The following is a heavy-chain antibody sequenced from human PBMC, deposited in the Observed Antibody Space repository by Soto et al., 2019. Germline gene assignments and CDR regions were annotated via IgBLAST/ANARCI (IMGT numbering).Heavy chain of an antibody. CDR2: TYYRSKWYN. Sequence: SQTLSLTCAISGDSVSSNSAAWNWIRQSPSRGLEWLGRTYYRSKWYNDYAVSVKGRITINPDTSKNQFSLQLNSVTPEDTAVYYCARDSGNYDYVWGSPRPFDYWGQGTLVTVSS. J-gene: IGHJ4*02. D-gene: IGHD3-16*01. CDR1: GDSVSSNSAA. CDR3: ARDSGNYDYVWGSPRPFDY. V-gene: IGHV6-1*01.